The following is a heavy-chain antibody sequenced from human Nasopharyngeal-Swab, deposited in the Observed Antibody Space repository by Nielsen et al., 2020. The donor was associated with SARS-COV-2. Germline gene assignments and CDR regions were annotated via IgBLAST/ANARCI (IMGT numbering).Heavy chain of an antibody. CDR2: ISASGVTT. Sequence: GESLKISCAASGFTFSRFGMGWVRQAPGKGLEWVSAISASGVTTYYADSVKSRFTISRDNSKSTLYLQMNSLRAEDTAAYYCAKDLNSNFLNYMDVWGKGTTVSVSS. CDR1: GFTFSRFG. D-gene: IGHD4-11*01. V-gene: IGHV3-23*01. CDR3: AKDLNSNFLNYMDV. J-gene: IGHJ6*03.